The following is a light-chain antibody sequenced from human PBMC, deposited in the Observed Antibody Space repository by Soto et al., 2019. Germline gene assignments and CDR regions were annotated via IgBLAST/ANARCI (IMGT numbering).Light chain of an antibody. CDR3: SSYISSSTPYV. Sequence: QSALTQPASVSGSPGQSITISCIGTSSDVGGYNYVSWYQQHPGKAPKLMIYDVSNRPSGVSNRFSGSKSGNTASLTISGLQAEDEADYYRSSYISSSTPYVFGTGTKVTVL. J-gene: IGLJ1*01. V-gene: IGLV2-14*01. CDR1: SSDVGGYNY. CDR2: DVS.